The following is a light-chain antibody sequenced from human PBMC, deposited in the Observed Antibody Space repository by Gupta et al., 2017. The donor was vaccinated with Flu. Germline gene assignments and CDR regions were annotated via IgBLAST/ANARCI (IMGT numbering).Light chain of an antibody. CDR3: QQDNSTPYT. Sequence: SLGERATINCKSSQSVLSSSNNKNYLAWYQQKPGQPPKLLIYWASTRELGVPDRFSGSGSGTDFTLTISTLQAEDVAVYYCQQDNSTPYTFGRGTKVDIK. CDR2: WAS. J-gene: IGKJ2*01. V-gene: IGKV4-1*01. CDR1: QSVLSSSNNKNY.